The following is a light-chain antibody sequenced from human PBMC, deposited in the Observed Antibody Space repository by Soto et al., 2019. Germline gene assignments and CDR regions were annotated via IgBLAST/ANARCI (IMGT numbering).Light chain of an antibody. CDR3: QQYNSDSRT. CDR2: KAS. CDR1: QSISAW. V-gene: IGKV1-5*03. J-gene: IGKJ1*01. Sequence: DIQMTQSPSTLSASVGDRVTITCRASQSISAWLAWYQQKPGKAPKLLIYKASTLESGVPSRFSGSRSETEFYFLISSLQPDDFVTYYCQQYNSDSRTFGQWTKVEIK.